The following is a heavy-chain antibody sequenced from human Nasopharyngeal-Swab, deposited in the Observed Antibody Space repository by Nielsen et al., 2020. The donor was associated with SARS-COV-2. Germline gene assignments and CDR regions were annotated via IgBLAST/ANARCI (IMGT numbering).Heavy chain of an antibody. J-gene: IGHJ4*02. D-gene: IGHD4-17*01. CDR2: INPNSGGT. CDR1: GYTFTGYY. Sequence: ASEKVSCKASGYTFTGYYMHWVRQAPGQGLEWMGRINPNSGGTNYAQKFQGRVTMTRDTSISTAYMELSRLRSDDTAVYYCARSPYADPLGLVYWGQGTLVTVSS. CDR3: ARSPYADPLGLVY. V-gene: IGHV1-2*06.